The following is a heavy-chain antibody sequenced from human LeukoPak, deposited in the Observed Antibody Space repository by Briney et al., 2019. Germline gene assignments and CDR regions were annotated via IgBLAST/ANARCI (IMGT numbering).Heavy chain of an antibody. Sequence: GGSLRLSCAASGLTFSIYSMNWVRQAPGKGLEWISYMNSSSSGVYYADSVKGRFTISRDNAKNILYLQMNSLRAEDTAVYYCARDHYFDTSGYSRSLDYWGQGTLVTVSS. CDR2: MNSSSSGV. V-gene: IGHV3-48*01. CDR3: ARDHYFDTSGYSRSLDY. D-gene: IGHD3-22*01. CDR1: GLTFSIYS. J-gene: IGHJ4*02.